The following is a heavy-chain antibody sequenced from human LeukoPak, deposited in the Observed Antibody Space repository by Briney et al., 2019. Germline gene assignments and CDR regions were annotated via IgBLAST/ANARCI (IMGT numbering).Heavy chain of an antibody. CDR1: GGSISSYY. CDR2: IYTSGST. Sequence: PSETLSLTCTVSGGSISSYYWSWIRQPAGKGLEWIGRIYTSGSTNYNPSLKSRVTMSADTSKNQFSLKLSSVTAADTAVYYCARDPSYYGSGSYDYWGQGTLVTVSS. D-gene: IGHD3-10*01. J-gene: IGHJ4*02. V-gene: IGHV4-4*07. CDR3: ARDPSYYGSGSYDY.